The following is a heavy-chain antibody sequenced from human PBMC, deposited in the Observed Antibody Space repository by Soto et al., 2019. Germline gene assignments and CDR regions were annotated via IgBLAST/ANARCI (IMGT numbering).Heavy chain of an antibody. J-gene: IGHJ4*02. Sequence: PGGSLRLSCAASGFTFRGYAISWVRQAPGKGLEWVSAISGSGGSTYYADSVKGRFTISRDNSRNTLYLQMNSLRAEDTAVYYCAKEDDWLGRGVINWGQGTLVTVSS. D-gene: IGHD3-10*01. CDR2: ISGSGGST. CDR1: GFTFRGYA. V-gene: IGHV3-23*01. CDR3: AKEDDWLGRGVIN.